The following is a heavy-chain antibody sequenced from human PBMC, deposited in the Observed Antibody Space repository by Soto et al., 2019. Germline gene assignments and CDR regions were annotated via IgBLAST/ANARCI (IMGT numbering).Heavy chain of an antibody. Sequence: PSETLSLTCTVSGGSISSSSYYWGWIRQPPGKGLEWIGSIYYSGSTYYNPSLKSRVTISVDTSKNQFSLKLSSVTAADTAVYYCARHRYGDSYYYYYYMDVWGKGTTVTAP. V-gene: IGHV4-39*01. D-gene: IGHD4-17*01. CDR3: ARHRYGDSYYYYYYMDV. CDR2: IYYSGST. CDR1: GGSISSSSYY. J-gene: IGHJ6*03.